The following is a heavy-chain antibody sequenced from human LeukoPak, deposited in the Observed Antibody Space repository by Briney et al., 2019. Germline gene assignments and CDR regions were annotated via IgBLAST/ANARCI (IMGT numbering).Heavy chain of an antibody. Sequence: GGSLRLSCAASGFTFSSYAMSWVRQAPGKGLEWVSAISGGSTYYADSVKGRFTISRDNSKNTLYLQMNSLRAEDTAVYYCAKGDQFIAAAGIFDYWGQGTLVTVSS. CDR3: AKGDQFIAAAGIFDY. V-gene: IGHV3-23*01. D-gene: IGHD6-13*01. J-gene: IGHJ4*02. CDR2: ISGGST. CDR1: GFTFSSYA.